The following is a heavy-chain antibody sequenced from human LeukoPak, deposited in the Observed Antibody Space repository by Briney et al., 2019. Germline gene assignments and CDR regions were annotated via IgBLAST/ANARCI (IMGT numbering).Heavy chain of an antibody. CDR2: IYYSGST. D-gene: IGHD6-13*01. CDR3: ARDEGAAARFDY. CDR1: GGSISSSSYY. V-gene: IGHV4-39*07. Sequence: SETLSLTCTVSGGSISSSSYYWGWIRQPPGKGLEWIGSIYYSGSTYYNPSLKSRVTISVDTSKNQFSLKLSSVTAADTAVYYCARDEGAAARFDYWGQGTLVTVSS. J-gene: IGHJ4*02.